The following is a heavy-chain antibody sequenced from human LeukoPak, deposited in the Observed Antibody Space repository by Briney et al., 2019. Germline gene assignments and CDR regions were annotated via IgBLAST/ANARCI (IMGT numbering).Heavy chain of an antibody. D-gene: IGHD3-22*01. CDR1: GFTFSSYE. Sequence: GGSLRLSCAASGFTFSSYEMNWVRQAPGKGLEWVSCISSSDSTIYYAESVKGRFTISRDNAKNSLYLQMNSLRAEDTAVYYCARVLHRRNYDSSVYYGYWGQGTLVTVSS. J-gene: IGHJ4*02. CDR2: ISSSDSTI. CDR3: ARVLHRRNYDSSVYYGY. V-gene: IGHV3-48*03.